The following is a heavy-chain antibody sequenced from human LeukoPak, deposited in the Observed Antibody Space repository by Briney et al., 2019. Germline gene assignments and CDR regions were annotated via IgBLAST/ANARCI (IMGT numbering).Heavy chain of an antibody. Sequence: PSETLSLTCTVSGGSISSYYWSWIRQPPGKGLEWIGEINHSGSTNYNPSLKSRVTISVDTSKNQFSLKLSSVTAADTAVYYCARLVPSYTAMGGLGYWGQGTLVTVSS. CDR1: GGSISSYY. V-gene: IGHV4-34*01. CDR2: INHSGST. J-gene: IGHJ4*02. CDR3: ARLVPSYTAMGGLGY. D-gene: IGHD5-18*01.